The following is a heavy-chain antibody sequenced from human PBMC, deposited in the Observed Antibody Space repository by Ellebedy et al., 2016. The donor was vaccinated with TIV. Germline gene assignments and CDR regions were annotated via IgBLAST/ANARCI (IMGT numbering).Heavy chain of an antibody. CDR3: ARGWLSHDY. CDR2: IWYDGSNK. V-gene: IGHV3-33*01. J-gene: IGHJ4*02. CDR1: GFTFSSYG. D-gene: IGHD3-22*01. Sequence: GESLKISCAASGFTFSSYGMHWVRQAPGKGLEWVAVIWYDGSNKYYADSVKGRFTISRDNSKNTLYLQMNSLRAEDTAVYYCARGWLSHDYWGQGTLVTVSS.